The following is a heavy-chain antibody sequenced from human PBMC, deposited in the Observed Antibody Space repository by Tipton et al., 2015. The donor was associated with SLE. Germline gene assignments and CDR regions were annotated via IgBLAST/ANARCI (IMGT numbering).Heavy chain of an antibody. D-gene: IGHD5-18*01. J-gene: IGHJ6*03. Sequence: TLSLTCTVSGGSISSYYWSWIRQPPGKGLEWIGYIYYSGSINYNPSLKSRVTISVDTSKNQFSLKLSSVTAADTAVYYCARGRGSYGGYYYYYYMDVWGKGTTVTVSS. CDR2: IYYSGSI. CDR1: GGSISSYY. V-gene: IGHV4-59*01. CDR3: ARGRGSYGGYYYYYYMDV.